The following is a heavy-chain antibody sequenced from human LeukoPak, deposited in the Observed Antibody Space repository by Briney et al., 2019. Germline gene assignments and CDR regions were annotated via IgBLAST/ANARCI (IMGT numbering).Heavy chain of an antibody. CDR1: GFTFDDYA. Sequence: GGSLRLSCAASGFTFDDYAMHWVRHAPGKGLEWVSGISWNSGSIGYADSVKGRFTISRDNAKNSLYLQMNSLRAEDTALYYCASAGRAFDYWGQGTLVTVSS. CDR2: ISWNSGSI. CDR3: ASAGRAFDY. J-gene: IGHJ4*02. V-gene: IGHV3-9*01.